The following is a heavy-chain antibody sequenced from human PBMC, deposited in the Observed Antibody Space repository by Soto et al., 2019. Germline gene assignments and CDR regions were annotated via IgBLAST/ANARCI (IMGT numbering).Heavy chain of an antibody. D-gene: IGHD4-4*01. J-gene: IGHJ6*02. CDR1: GDPFTVPY. CDR2: INPSSGGT. V-gene: IGHV1-2*02. Sequence: ASAKVGCTASGDPFTVPYISWVRQAPGQGLEWMGWINPSSGGTEFAEKFQGRVTVTRDTSIRTVFLELNSLTSDDTGVYFCARDFRTYSHGVDVWCQGTAATVSS. CDR3: ARDFRTYSHGVDV.